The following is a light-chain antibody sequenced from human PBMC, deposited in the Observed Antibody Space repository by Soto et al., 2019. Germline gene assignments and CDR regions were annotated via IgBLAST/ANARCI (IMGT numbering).Light chain of an antibody. J-gene: IGKJ1*01. Sequence: DSRLTQSPSTPSAYVGDRVTITCRASQSISTWLAWYQQKPGKAPKLLIYDASNLESGVPSRFSGSGSGTEFTLTISSLQPDDFATYYCQQYNSYSPWTFGQGTKVDIK. CDR1: QSISTW. CDR3: QQYNSYSPWT. CDR2: DAS. V-gene: IGKV1-5*01.